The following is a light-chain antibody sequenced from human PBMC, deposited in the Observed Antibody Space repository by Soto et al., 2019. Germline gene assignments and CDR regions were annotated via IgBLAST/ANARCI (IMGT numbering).Light chain of an antibody. CDR1: SSDVGGYGY. J-gene: IGLJ1*01. V-gene: IGLV2-14*01. Sequence: QSALTQPASVSGSPGQSIAISCTGTSSDVGGYGYVSWYRQQPGKAPKLVISDVSNRPSGVSDRFSGSKSGNTASLTISGLQTEDEADYYCASYTTSSTYVFGTGTKVTV. CDR3: ASYTTSSTYV. CDR2: DVS.